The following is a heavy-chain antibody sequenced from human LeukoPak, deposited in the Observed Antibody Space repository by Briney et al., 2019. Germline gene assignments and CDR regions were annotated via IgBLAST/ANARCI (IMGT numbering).Heavy chain of an antibody. CDR2: ISFDGKNE. J-gene: IGHJ4*02. CDR1: GFTFSTYG. D-gene: IGHD1-26*01. V-gene: IGHV3-30*18. CDR3: AKGEVGVTWLADY. Sequence: GGSLRLSCAASGFTFSTYGIHWVRQAPGKGLEWVAIISFDGKNEYYVDSVKGRFTISRDNSKNTLYLQMYSLRAEDTAVYYCAKGEVGVTWLADYWGQGTPVTVSS.